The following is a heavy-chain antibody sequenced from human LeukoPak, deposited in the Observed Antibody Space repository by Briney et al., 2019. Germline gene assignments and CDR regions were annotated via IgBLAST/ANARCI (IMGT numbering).Heavy chain of an antibody. CDR3: AREHYFYYMDG. CDR1: GFTFSSQW. V-gene: IGHV3-7*01. CDR2: VNQGGTEK. J-gene: IGHJ6*03. Sequence: GGSLRLSCAASGFTFSSQWMSWVRQAPGKGLEWMANVNQGGTEKYYVDSVKGRFTISRDNAENSLYLQMNSLRAEDTAVYYCAREHYFYYMDGWGKGTTVTVSS.